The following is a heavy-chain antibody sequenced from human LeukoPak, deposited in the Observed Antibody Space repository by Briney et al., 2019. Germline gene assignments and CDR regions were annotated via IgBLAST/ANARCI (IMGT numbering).Heavy chain of an antibody. V-gene: IGHV3-21*01. CDR1: GFTFSSYS. Sequence: GGSLRLSCAASGFTFSSYSMNWVRQAPGKGLEWVSSISSSRSYIYYADSVKGRFTISRDNAKNSLYLQMNSLRAEDTAVYYCARAQYCSGGSCPLAEYFQHWGQGTLVTVSS. J-gene: IGHJ1*01. D-gene: IGHD2-15*01. CDR3: ARAQYCSGGSCPLAEYFQH. CDR2: ISSSRSYI.